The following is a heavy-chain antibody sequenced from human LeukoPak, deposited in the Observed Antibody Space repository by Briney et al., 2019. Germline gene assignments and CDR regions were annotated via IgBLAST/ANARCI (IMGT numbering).Heavy chain of an antibody. V-gene: IGHV4-4*07. CDR2: VSTSGST. D-gene: IGHD1-1*01. Sequence: SETLSLTCTVSGESITDYYWTWIRQPAGKRLQWIGRVSTSGSTSYNPSLKSRLTMSVDTSKNQFSLKLTSVTAADTAIYYCARDWSAWDDFFSHLDVWGKGTSVTVSS. CDR3: ARDWSAWDDFFSHLDV. CDR1: GESITDYY. J-gene: IGHJ6*04.